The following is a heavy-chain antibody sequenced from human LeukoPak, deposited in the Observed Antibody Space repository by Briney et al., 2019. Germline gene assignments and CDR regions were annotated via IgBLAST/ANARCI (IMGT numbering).Heavy chain of an antibody. D-gene: IGHD5-18*01. V-gene: IGHV4-61*01. CDR3: ARRKQLWSYYYMDV. J-gene: IGHJ6*03. Sequence: SETLSLTCTVSGGSISSGSYYWSWIRQPPGKGLEWIGYIYYSGSTNYNPSLKSRATISIDTSKNQFSLKLNSVTAADTAIYYCARRKQLWSYYYMDVWGKGTTVTVSS. CDR2: IYYSGST. CDR1: GGSISSGSYY.